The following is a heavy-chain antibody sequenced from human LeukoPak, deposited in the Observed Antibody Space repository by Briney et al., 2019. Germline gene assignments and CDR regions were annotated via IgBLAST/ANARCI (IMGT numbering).Heavy chain of an antibody. CDR3: ARDYDFWSGYSYYYYMDV. CDR1: GGSISSYY. CDR2: IYTSGST. D-gene: IGHD3-3*01. V-gene: IGHV4-4*07. J-gene: IGHJ6*03. Sequence: PSETLSLTCTVSGGSISSYYWSWIRQPAGKGLEWIGRIYTSGSTNYNPSLKSRVTMSVDTSKNQFSLKLSSVTAADTAVYYCARDYDFWSGYSYYYYMDVWGKGTTVTVSS.